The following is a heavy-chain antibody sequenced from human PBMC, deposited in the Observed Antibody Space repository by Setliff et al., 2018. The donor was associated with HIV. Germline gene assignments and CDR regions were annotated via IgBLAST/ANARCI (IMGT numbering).Heavy chain of an antibody. CDR1: GFTVSTYY. D-gene: IGHD3-10*01. CDR3: ARLRLYNSALDY. Sequence: ETLSLSCAASGFTVSTYYMSWVRQAPGKGLEWVSTFYSDGSTYHADSVSGRFTLSRDISENALYLQIDSLRPEDTAVYYCARLRLYNSALDYWGQGTLVTVSS. J-gene: IGHJ4*02. V-gene: IGHV3-66*02. CDR2: FYSDGST.